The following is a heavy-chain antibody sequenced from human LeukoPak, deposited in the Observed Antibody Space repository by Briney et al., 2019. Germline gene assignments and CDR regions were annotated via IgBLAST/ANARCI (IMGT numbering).Heavy chain of an antibody. D-gene: IGHD5-18*01. Sequence: GGSLRLSCAASGFSFSYYGMHWVRQAPGKGLEWVAAIWYDGSNKKYADSVKGRFTISRDNSKNTVYLEMNSLRAEDTAVYYCSKAQMGGYSCGPFDYWGQGTLVTVSS. J-gene: IGHJ4*02. V-gene: IGHV3-33*06. CDR3: SKAQMGGYSCGPFDY. CDR2: IWYDGSNK. CDR1: GFSFSYYG.